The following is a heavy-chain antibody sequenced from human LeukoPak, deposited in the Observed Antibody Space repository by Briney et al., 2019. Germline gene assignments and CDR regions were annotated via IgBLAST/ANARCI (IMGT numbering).Heavy chain of an antibody. CDR2: IYYSGSN. CDR1: SGSISSYY. V-gene: IGHV4-59*01. D-gene: IGHD3-22*01. CDR3: ARGKTYYDISKDAFDI. J-gene: IGHJ3*02. Sequence: PSETLSLTCTVSSGSISSYYWSWLRQPPGKGLDWIGYIYYSGSNNYNPSLKSRVTKSVDTSKNQSSLKLSSVTAADTAVYYCARGKTYYDISKDAFDIWGQGTMVTVSP.